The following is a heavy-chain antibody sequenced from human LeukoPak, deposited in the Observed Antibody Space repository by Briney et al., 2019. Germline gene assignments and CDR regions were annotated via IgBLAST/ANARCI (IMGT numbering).Heavy chain of an antibody. CDR3: ARDYSGSYYGVDY. Sequence: PGGSLRLSCVASGILVSSNYMSWVRQAPGKGLEWVSYISSSGSTIYYADSVKGRFTISRDNAKNSLYLQMNSLRAEDTAVYYCARDYSGSYYGVDYWGQGTLVTVSS. CDR1: GILVSSNY. V-gene: IGHV3-11*04. J-gene: IGHJ4*02. D-gene: IGHD1-26*01. CDR2: ISSSGSTI.